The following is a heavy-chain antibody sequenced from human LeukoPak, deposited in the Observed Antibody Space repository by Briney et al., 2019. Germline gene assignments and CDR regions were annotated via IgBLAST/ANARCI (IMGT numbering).Heavy chain of an antibody. CDR2: ISSSSSYI. CDR1: GFTFSSYS. D-gene: IGHD2-15*01. Sequence: GGSLRLSCAASGFTFSSYSMNWVRQAPGKGLEWVSSISSSSSYIYYADSVKGRFTISRDNAKNSLYLQMNGLRTEDTAVYYCARVGPSDIVVVVALDYWGQGTLVTVSS. J-gene: IGHJ4*02. V-gene: IGHV3-21*01. CDR3: ARVGPSDIVVVVALDY.